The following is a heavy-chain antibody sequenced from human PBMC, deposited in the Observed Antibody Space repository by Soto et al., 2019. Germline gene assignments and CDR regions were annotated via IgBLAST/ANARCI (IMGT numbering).Heavy chain of an antibody. J-gene: IGHJ3*02. D-gene: IGHD2-21*02. CDR3: TRGIVLVTAKDALDI. Sequence: SVKVSCKASGGTFSSDAISWVRQAPGQGCEWMGGINPNFGTKNYAQKFKGRVTITADESTNTAYLELSSLSAEDTAVYYCTRGIVLVTAKDALDIWGQGTMVTVSS. CDR1: GGTFSSDA. CDR2: INPNFGTK. V-gene: IGHV1-69*13.